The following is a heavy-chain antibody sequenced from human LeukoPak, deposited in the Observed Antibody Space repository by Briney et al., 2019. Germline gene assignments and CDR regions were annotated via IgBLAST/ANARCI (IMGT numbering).Heavy chain of an antibody. V-gene: IGHV4-59*01. CDR3: ARVGYSGSYIDY. J-gene: IGHJ4*02. D-gene: IGHD1-26*01. CDR1: GGSISSYY. Sequence: PSETLSLTCTVSGGSISSYYWSWIRQPPGKGLEWIGYIYYSGSTNYNPSLKSRVTISVDTSKNQFSLKLSSVTAADTAVYYCARVGYSGSYIDYWGQGTLVTVSS. CDR2: IYYSGST.